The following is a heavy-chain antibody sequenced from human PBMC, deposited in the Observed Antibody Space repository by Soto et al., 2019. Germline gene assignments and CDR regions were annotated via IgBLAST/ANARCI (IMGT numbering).Heavy chain of an antibody. Sequence: SVKVSCKASGGTFSSYAISWVRQAPGQGLERMGGIIPIFGTANYAQKFQGRVTITADESTSTAYMELSSLRSEDTAVYYCARDQSPITFFGVVTEYYYYGMDVWAQGATVTVSS. V-gene: IGHV1-69*13. J-gene: IGHJ6*01. CDR3: ARDQSPITFFGVVTEYYYYGMDV. CDR2: IIPIFGTA. CDR1: GGTFSSYA. D-gene: IGHD3-3*01.